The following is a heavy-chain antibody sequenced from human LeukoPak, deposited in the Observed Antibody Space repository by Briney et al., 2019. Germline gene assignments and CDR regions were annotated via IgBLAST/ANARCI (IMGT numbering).Heavy chain of an antibody. CDR3: VGYCSGGNCPNTFDI. J-gene: IGHJ3*02. CDR2: IKSKTDGGTT. V-gene: IGHV3-15*05. Sequence: GGSLRLSCAASGFTFSNAWMSWVGQAPGKGLEWVGRIKSKTDGGTTDYAAPVKGRFTISRDDSKNTLYLQMNSLKTEDTAVYYCVGYCSGGNCPNTFDIWGQGTMVTVSS. CDR1: GFTFSNAW. D-gene: IGHD2-15*01.